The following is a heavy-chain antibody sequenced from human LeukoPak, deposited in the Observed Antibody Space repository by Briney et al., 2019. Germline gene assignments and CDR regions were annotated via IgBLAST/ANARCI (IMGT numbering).Heavy chain of an antibody. V-gene: IGHV3-21*01. Sequence: AGSLRLSCAASGFTFSSYSMNWVRQAPGKGLEWVPSISSSSSYIYYADSVKGRFTISRDNAKNPLYLQMNSLRAEDTAVYYCAREAKRLTTVEYWGQGTLVTVSS. CDR1: GFTFSSYS. CDR3: AREAKRLTTVEY. CDR2: ISSSSSYI. J-gene: IGHJ4*02. D-gene: IGHD4-17*01.